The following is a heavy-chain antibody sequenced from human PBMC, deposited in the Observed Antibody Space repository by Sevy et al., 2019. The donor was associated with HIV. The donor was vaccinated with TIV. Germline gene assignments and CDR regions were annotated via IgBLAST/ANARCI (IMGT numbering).Heavy chain of an antibody. CDR3: ATLGGSSSWYGDTYHFDY. CDR1: GFTFSSYS. CDR2: ISSSSSYI. V-gene: IGHV3-21*01. J-gene: IGHJ4*02. Sequence: GGSLRLSCAASGFTFSSYSMNWVRQAPGKGLEWVSSISSSSSYIYYADSVKGRFTISRDNAKNSLYLQMNSLRAEDTAVYYCATLGGSSSWYGDTYHFDYWGQGTLVTVSS. D-gene: IGHD6-13*01.